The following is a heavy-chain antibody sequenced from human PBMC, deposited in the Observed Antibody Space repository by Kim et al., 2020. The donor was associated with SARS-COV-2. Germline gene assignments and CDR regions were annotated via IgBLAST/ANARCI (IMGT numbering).Heavy chain of an antibody. CDR1: GFTFSSYS. CDR3: VTEGRYYYDSSGYGSGYFQN. V-gene: IGHV3-48*02. Sequence: GGSLRLSCAASGFTFSSYSMNWVRQAPGKGLEWVSYISSSSSTIYYADTVKGRFTISRDNAKNSLYLQMNSLRDEDTAVYYCVTEGRYYYDSSGYGSGYFQNWCQGTLVTVSS. CDR2: ISSSSSTI. D-gene: IGHD3-22*01. J-gene: IGHJ1*01.